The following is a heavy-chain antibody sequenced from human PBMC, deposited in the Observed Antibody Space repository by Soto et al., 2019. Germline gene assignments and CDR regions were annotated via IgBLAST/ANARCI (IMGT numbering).Heavy chain of an antibody. J-gene: IGHJ4*02. CDR3: ARGGVSTRTFDY. CDR2: IYPSDSDT. V-gene: IGHV5-51*01. Sequence: PGESLKISGKGSGYNFAVYWIAWVRQRPGKGLELMGIIYPSDSDTRYRPSFQGQVTISADKSISSAYLQWSSLRASDTAMYYCARGGVSTRTFDYRGQGTPVTVSS. CDR1: GYNFAVYW. D-gene: IGHD3-3*01.